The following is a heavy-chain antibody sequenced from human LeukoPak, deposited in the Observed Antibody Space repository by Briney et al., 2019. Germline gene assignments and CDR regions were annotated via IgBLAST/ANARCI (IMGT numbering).Heavy chain of an antibody. V-gene: IGHV4-4*07. CDR2: IYTSGST. D-gene: IGHD1-26*01. Sequence: SETLSLTCTVSGGSISSYYWSWIRQPAGKGLEWIGRIYTSGSTNYNPSLKSRVTMSVDTSKNQFSLKLSSVTAADTAVYYCARLENTGIVGATTDWFDPWGQGTLVTVSS. CDR3: ARLENTGIVGATTDWFDP. CDR1: GGSISSYY. J-gene: IGHJ5*02.